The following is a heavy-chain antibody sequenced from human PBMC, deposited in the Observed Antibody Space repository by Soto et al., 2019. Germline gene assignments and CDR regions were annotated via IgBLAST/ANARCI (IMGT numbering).Heavy chain of an antibody. V-gene: IGHV3-23*01. J-gene: IGHJ5*02. CDR1: GFTFSSYA. Sequence: EVQLLESGGGLVQPGGSLRLSXXASGFTFSSYAMSWVRQAPGKGLEWVSAISGSGGSTYYADSVKGRFTISRDNSKNTLYLQMNSLRAEDTAGYYCAKVIAAAGTGYWFDPWGQGTLVTVSS. CDR3: AKVIAAAGTGYWFDP. CDR2: ISGSGGST. D-gene: IGHD6-13*01.